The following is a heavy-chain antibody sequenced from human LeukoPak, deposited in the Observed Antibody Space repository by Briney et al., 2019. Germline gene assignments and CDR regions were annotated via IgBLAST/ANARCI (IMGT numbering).Heavy chain of an antibody. J-gene: IGHJ4*02. V-gene: IGHV3-30-3*01. CDR2: ISYDGSDK. CDR1: GFTFSSYA. Sequence: GGPLRLSCAASGFTFSSYAMHWVPQAPGKGLEGVAIISYDGSDKYYADSVKGRLTISRDNSKSTLYLQMISLRTEDTAVYYCARADGSVAGPPSGHWRQGTLVSVSS. D-gene: IGHD6-19*01. CDR3: ARADGSVAGPPSGH.